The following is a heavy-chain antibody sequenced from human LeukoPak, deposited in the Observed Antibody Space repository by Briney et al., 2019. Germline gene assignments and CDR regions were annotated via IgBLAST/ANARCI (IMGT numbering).Heavy chain of an antibody. J-gene: IGHJ4*02. CDR2: MYYSGSP. Sequence: SETLSLTCTVSGASISSYYWSWLRQPPGKGLEWIAFMYYSGSPNYNPSLKSRVTISLDTSKNQFSLKLSSVTAADTAVYYCARRSISGNSWDYFDYWGQGTLVTVSS. CDR3: ARRSISGNSWDYFDY. V-gene: IGHV4-59*08. D-gene: IGHD4-23*01. CDR1: GASISSYY.